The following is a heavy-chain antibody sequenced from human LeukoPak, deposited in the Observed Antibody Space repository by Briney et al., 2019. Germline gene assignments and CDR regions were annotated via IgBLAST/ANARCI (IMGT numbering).Heavy chain of an antibody. V-gene: IGHV3-23*01. CDR3: AKYYDFWSGYYNDY. J-gene: IGHJ4*02. Sequence: GGSLRLSCAASGFTFSSYAMSWVRQAPGKGLEWVSGISGSGGSTYYADSVKGRFTISRDNSKNTLYLQMNSLRAEDTAVYYCAKYYDFWSGYYNDYWGQGTLVTVSS. D-gene: IGHD3-3*01. CDR1: GFTFSSYA. CDR2: ISGSGGST.